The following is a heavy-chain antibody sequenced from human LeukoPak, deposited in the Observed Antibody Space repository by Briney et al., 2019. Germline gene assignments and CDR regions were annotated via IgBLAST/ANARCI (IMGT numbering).Heavy chain of an antibody. V-gene: IGHV3-30-3*01. CDR3: ARISGYTEF. CDR1: GFTFSSYA. Sequence: GGPLRLSCAASGFTFSSYAMHWVRQAPGKGLEWVAVISYDGSNKYYADSVKGRFTISRDNAKKTLYLQMNRLRAEDTAVYYCARISGYTEFWGQGILVTVSS. J-gene: IGHJ4*02. D-gene: IGHD3-22*01. CDR2: ISYDGSNK.